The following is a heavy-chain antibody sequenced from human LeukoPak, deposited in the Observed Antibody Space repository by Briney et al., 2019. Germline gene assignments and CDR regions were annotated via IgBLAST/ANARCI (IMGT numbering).Heavy chain of an antibody. V-gene: IGHV3-74*01. Sequence: SGGSLRLSCVASGFTFSTYWMHWVRQAPGKGPVCVSRINSDGSSTNYADSVKGRFTISRDNAKSTLYMQMNSLGAEDTAVYYCARRIEVAGTLDYWGQGTPVTVSS. CDR2: INSDGSST. J-gene: IGHJ4*02. CDR3: ARRIEVAGTLDY. CDR1: GFTFSTYW. D-gene: IGHD6-19*01.